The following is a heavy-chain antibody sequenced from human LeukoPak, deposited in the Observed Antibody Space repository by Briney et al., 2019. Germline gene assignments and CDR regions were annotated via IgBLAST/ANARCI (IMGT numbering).Heavy chain of an antibody. V-gene: IGHV4-39*01. Sequence: PSETLSLTCTVSGXXXXXXTXXXXXXRXPXXKXXXXXXXIYYSGSTYYNPSLKSRVTISVDTSKNQFSLRLSSVTAADTAMYYCARQQSNWASGPGMDVWGQGTTVTVSS. CDR1: GXXXXXXTXX. CDR3: ARQQSNWASGPGMDV. D-gene: IGHD7-27*01. J-gene: IGHJ6*02. CDR2: IYYSGST.